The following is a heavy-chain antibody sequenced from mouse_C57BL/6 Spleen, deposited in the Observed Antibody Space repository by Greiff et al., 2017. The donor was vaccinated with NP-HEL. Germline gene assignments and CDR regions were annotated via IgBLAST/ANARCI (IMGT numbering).Heavy chain of an antibody. CDR1: GYTFTSYW. Sequence: QVQLQQPGAELVKPGASVKLSCKASGYTFTSYWMQWVKQRPGQGLEWIGEIDPSDSYTNYNQKFKGKATLTVDTSSSTAYMQLSSLTSEDSAVYYCARGTTVVGNFDYWGKGTTLTVSS. D-gene: IGHD1-1*01. V-gene: IGHV1-50*01. J-gene: IGHJ2*01. CDR2: IDPSDSYT. CDR3: ARGTTVVGNFDY.